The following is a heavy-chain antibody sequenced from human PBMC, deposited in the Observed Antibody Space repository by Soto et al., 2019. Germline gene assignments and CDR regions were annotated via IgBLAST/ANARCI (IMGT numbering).Heavy chain of an antibody. D-gene: IGHD4-4*01. V-gene: IGHV4-38-2*01. CDR3: VSCVSTACDPPWGLQFLDL. Sequence: PSGTLSLTCAVSSFSISSGYYWGWGRQPPGKVLELNGSIHHSGTTNYIASLKSRVTISIDTSKNQFSLTLRSVTAADAAGYYCVSCVSTACDPPWGLQFLDLWGQGSPVTVSS. J-gene: IGHJ5*02. CDR1: SFSISSGYY. CDR2: IHHSGTT.